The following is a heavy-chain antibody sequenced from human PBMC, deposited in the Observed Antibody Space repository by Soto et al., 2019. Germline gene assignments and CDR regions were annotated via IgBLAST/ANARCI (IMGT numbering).Heavy chain of an antibody. CDR2: ISAYNGNT. J-gene: IGHJ6*02. Sequence: ASVKVSCKASGYTFTSYGISWVRQAPGHGLEWMGWISAYNGNTNYAQKLQGRVTMTTDTSTSTAYMELRSLRSDDTAVYYCAREEVAVAGTHYYYYGMDVWGQGTTVTVSS. CDR3: AREEVAVAGTHYYYYGMDV. CDR1: GYTFTSYG. D-gene: IGHD6-19*01. V-gene: IGHV1-18*04.